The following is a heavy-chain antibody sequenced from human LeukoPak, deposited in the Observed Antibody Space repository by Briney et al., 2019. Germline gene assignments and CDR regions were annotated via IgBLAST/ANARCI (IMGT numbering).Heavy chain of an antibody. D-gene: IGHD4/OR15-4a*01. J-gene: IGHJ4*02. Sequence: SETLSLTCAVSGYSISSGYYWGWTRQPPGKGLEWIGGIYHSGSTYFNPSLKSRVTISVDTSKNQFSLKLSSVTAADTAVYYCARHVGNDYADHWGQGTLVTVSS. V-gene: IGHV4-38-2*01. CDR3: ARHVGNDYADH. CDR1: GYSISSGYY. CDR2: IYHSGST.